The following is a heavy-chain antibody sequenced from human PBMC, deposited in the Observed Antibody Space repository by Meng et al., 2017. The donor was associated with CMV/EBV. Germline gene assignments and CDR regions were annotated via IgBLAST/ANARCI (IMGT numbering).Heavy chain of an antibody. CDR2: INHSGST. Sequence: QVQLHQWGAGLLKPSEPLSLPCAVYGGSFSGYYWSWIRQPPGKGLEWIGEINHSGSTNYNPSLKSRVTISVDTSKNQFSLKLSSVTAADTAVYYCARVWDSGWDYWGQGTLVTVSS. V-gene: IGHV4-34*01. CDR3: ARVWDSGWDY. CDR1: GGSFSGYY. D-gene: IGHD3-22*01. J-gene: IGHJ4*02.